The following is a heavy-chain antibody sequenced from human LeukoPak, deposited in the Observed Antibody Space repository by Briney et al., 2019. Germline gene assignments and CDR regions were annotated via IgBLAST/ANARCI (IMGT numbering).Heavy chain of an antibody. CDR1: GFTFSDYY. CDR3: AGARTYYYAMDV. V-gene: IGHV3-11*04. J-gene: IGHJ6*02. Sequence: GGSLRLSCAASGFTFSDYYMSWIRQAPGKGLEWVSYISSSGSTIYYADSVKGRFTISRDNAKNSLYLQMNSLRDEDTAVYYCAGARTYYYAMDVWGQGTTVTVSS. CDR2: ISSSGSTI.